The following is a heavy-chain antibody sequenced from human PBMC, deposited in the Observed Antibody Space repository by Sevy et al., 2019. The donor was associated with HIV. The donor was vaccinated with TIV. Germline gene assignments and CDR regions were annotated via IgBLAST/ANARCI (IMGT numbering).Heavy chain of an antibody. Sequence: SETLSLTCTVSGGSISAYYWSWIRQPPGKGLEYLGYIYYTGSTNSNPSLKSRVTLSVDTSKNQFSLKLSSVTAADTAVYYCARAPPVRSGDDSLNWFDPWGQGTLVTVSS. CDR2: IYYTGST. CDR3: ARAPPVRSGDDSLNWFDP. CDR1: GGSISAYY. V-gene: IGHV4-59*01. D-gene: IGHD5-12*01. J-gene: IGHJ5*02.